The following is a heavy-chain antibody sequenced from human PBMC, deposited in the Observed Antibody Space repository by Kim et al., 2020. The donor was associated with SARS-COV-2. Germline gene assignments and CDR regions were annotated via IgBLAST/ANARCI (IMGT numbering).Heavy chain of an antibody. V-gene: IGHV1-46*01. Sequence: AQKLKGRVTLTRDTSTSTVYMELRSLRSEDTAVYYWATRDSGSYSGFDYWGQGTLVTVSS. CDR3: ATRDSGSYSGFDY. D-gene: IGHD1-26*01. J-gene: IGHJ4*02.